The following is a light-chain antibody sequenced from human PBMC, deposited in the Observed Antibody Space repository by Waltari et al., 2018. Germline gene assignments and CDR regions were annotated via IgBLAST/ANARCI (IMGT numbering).Light chain of an antibody. V-gene: IGLV2-8*01. J-gene: IGLJ2*01. CDR3: SSYAGSDNLI. Sequence: QSALTQPPSASGPPGQSVTISCTGTSTDVGVYNHASWYQQHPGKAPKLNIYEVSKRPSGVPDRFSGSKSGNTASLTVSGLQAEDEADYYCSSYAGSDNLIFGGGTKLTVL. CDR1: STDVGVYNH. CDR2: EVS.